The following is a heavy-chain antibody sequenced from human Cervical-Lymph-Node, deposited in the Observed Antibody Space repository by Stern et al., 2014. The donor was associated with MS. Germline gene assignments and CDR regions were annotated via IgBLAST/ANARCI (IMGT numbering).Heavy chain of an antibody. V-gene: IGHV3-30*18. J-gene: IGHJ4*02. D-gene: IGHD6-13*01. CDR3: AKAEYSSSWPPAY. CDR1: GFTFNSYG. Sequence: VQLEESGGDVVQPGRSLRLSCEGSGFTFNSYGMHWGRQAPGKGLEWVAVISYDGSQECYACVVKARFTISRDKYKNTMCLQMNSLRAEDTAVYYCAKAEYSSSWPPAYWGQGTLVIVSS. CDR2: ISYDGSQE.